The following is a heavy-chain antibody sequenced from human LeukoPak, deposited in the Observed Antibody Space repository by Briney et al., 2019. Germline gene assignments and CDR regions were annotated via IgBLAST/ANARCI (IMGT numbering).Heavy chain of an antibody. V-gene: IGHV5-51*01. CDR3: ARLGVGAAFDY. CDR1: GYSFTSYW. J-gene: IGHJ4*02. Sequence: GESLKISRKGSGYSFTSYWIGWVREMPGKGVEGMGIIYPGDSDTRYSPSFQGQVTISADRSLSTAYLQESSLKASDTVMYYCARLGVGAAFDYWGEGTLVTVSS. D-gene: IGHD1-26*01. CDR2: IYPGDSDT.